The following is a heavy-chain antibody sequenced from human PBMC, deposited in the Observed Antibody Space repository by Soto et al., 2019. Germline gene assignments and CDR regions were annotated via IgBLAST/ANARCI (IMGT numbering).Heavy chain of an antibody. J-gene: IGHJ5*02. CDR1: GYTFFTYD. CDR2: ISTYSGDT. CDR3: ARHHGPTTSEKWFDP. D-gene: IGHD5-12*01. Sequence: QVHLVQSGVEVKTHGASVKVSCQASGYTFFTYDISWVRQAPGQGLEWMGWISTYSGDTKYAQKFQGRVTMTTDTSTTTAYLALRSLRSDDTAVYYCARHHGPTTSEKWFDPWGQGTLVTVSS. V-gene: IGHV1-18*01.